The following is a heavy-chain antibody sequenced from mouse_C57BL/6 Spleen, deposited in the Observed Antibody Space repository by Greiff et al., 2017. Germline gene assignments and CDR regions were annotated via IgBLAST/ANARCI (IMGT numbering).Heavy chain of an antibody. CDR2: LNPYNGGT. J-gene: IGHJ4*01. Sequence: EVKLQQSGPVLVKPGASVTMSCKASGSTFTDYYMNWVKQSHGKSLEWIGVLNPYNGGTSYNQKFKGKATLTVDKSSSTAYMELNSLTSEDSAVYYCARDRYYSNYDAMDYWGQGTSVTVSS. CDR3: ARDRYYSNYDAMDY. D-gene: IGHD2-5*01. CDR1: GSTFTDYY. V-gene: IGHV1-19*01.